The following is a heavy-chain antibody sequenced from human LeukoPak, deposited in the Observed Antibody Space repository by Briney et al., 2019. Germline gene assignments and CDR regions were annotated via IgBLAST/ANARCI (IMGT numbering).Heavy chain of an antibody. CDR3: ARVSQWLVPY. D-gene: IGHD6-19*01. CDR2: ISSTSSYI. V-gene: IGHV3-11*05. Sequence: GGSLRLSCAASGFTFSDYYMSWIRQAPREGLEWVSYISSTSSYINYADSVKGRFTISRDNAKNSLFLQMNSLRAEDTAVYYCARVSQWLVPYWGQGTLVTVSS. J-gene: IGHJ4*02. CDR1: GFTFSDYY.